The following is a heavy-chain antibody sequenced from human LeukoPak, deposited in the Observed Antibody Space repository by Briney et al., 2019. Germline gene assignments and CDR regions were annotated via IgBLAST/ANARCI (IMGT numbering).Heavy chain of an antibody. CDR1: GFTFSSYA. V-gene: IGHV3-30*04. J-gene: IGHJ6*02. CDR3: GRPLDV. CDR2: ISYDGSSK. Sequence: PGGSLRLSCAASGFTFSSYAVHWVRQAPGKGLEWVAVISYDGSSKYYADSVKGRFTISRDNSKNMLYLQMNSLRAEDTAVYYCGRPLDVWGQGTTVTVSS.